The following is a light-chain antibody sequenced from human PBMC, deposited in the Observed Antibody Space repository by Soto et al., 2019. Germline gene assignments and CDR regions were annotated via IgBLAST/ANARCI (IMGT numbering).Light chain of an antibody. CDR1: SSDVGSYNL. CDR3: CSYAGSGTGV. CDR2: EAT. J-gene: IGLJ3*02. V-gene: IGLV2-23*01. Sequence: QSALTQPASVSGSPGQSVAISCTGASSDVGSYNLVSWYQLHPGKAPKPMIYEATKRPSGVSDRFSGSKSGNTASLTISGLQAEDEADYYCCSYAGSGTGVFGGGTKLTVL.